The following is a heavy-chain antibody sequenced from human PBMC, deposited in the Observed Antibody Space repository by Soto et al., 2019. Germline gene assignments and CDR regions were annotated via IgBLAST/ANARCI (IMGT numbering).Heavy chain of an antibody. D-gene: IGHD3-3*01. CDR3: ARDQSLQVGVGPFWIDV. CDR2: MKQDGSEE. V-gene: IGHV3-7*03. J-gene: IGHJ6*02. Sequence: GGSLRLSCAASGFTFSDYWMSWVRQAPGKGLEWVANMKQDGSEEYYVDSVKGRFTISRDNAKKSLYLQMNSLRAEDTAVYYCARDQSLQVGVGPFWIDVWGQGTTVTVSS. CDR1: GFTFSDYW.